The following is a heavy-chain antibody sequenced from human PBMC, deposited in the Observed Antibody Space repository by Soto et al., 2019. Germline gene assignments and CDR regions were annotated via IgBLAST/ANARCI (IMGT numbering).Heavy chain of an antibody. V-gene: IGHV4-59*08. D-gene: IGHD5-12*01. Sequence: QVQLQESGPGLVKPSETLSLTCAVSGGSISSYYWSWIRQPPGKGLEWIGYIYYSGSTNYNPSLKRRVTISVDTSKNQCSLKLSSVTAADTAVYYCASLGNSGYDFPRQIDYRGQGTLVTVSS. CDR1: GGSISSYY. J-gene: IGHJ4*02. CDR3: ASLGNSGYDFPRQIDY. CDR2: IYYSGST.